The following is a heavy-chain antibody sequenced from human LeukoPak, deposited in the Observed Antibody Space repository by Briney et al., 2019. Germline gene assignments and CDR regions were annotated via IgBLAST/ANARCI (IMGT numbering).Heavy chain of an antibody. J-gene: IGHJ4*02. CDR3: ARDRAGGDYDY. CDR2: INADGSKR. CDR1: GLSFSSSW. V-gene: IGHV3-7*01. D-gene: IGHD3-16*01. Sequence: PGGSLRLSCVASGLSFSSSWMTWVRQAPGKGLEWVAIINADGSKRGHADSVKDRFTISRDNAKNSLYLQMNSLRVEDTAVYSCARDRAGGDYDYWGQGTLVTVSS.